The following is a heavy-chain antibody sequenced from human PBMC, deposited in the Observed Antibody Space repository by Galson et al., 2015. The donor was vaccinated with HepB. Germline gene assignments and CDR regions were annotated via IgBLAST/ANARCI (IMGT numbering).Heavy chain of an antibody. Sequence: SLRLSCAASGFTFSSYAMHWVRQAPGKGLEWVAVISYDGSNKYYADSVKGRFTISRDNSKNTLYLQMNSLRAEDTAVYYCARSITYYYDSSGSFDYWGQGTLVTVSS. CDR2: ISYDGSNK. CDR1: GFTFSSYA. J-gene: IGHJ4*02. D-gene: IGHD3-22*01. V-gene: IGHV3-30-3*01. CDR3: ARSITYYYDSSGSFDY.